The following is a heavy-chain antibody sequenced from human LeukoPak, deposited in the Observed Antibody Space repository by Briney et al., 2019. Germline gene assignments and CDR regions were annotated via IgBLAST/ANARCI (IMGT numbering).Heavy chain of an antibody. CDR2: IRSEAYGGTT. V-gene: IGHV3-49*03. J-gene: IGHJ5*02. CDR1: GFTFGDYI. Sequence: HPGGSLRLSCTASGFTFGDYIMSWFRQAPGKGLEWVGFIRSEAYGGTTQHAAPVKGRFTISRDDSQRIAYLQMKSLKSEDTAMYYCTREIPYSSSYYNWFDPWGQGTLVTVSS. CDR3: TREIPYSSSYYNWFDP. D-gene: IGHD6-13*01.